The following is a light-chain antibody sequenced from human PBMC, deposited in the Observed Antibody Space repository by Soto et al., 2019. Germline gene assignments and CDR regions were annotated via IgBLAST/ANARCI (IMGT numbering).Light chain of an antibody. CDR2: EVT. J-gene: IGLJ2*01. Sequence: QAVVTQPASVSGSPGQSITISCTGTSSDVGYYDYVSWYQQHPGKAPQLIISEVTNRPSGVSNRFSGSKSGNTASLSISGFQAEDEADYYCSSFTTNSAVVFGGGTKVTVL. CDR1: SSDVGYYDY. V-gene: IGLV2-14*01. CDR3: SSFTTNSAVV.